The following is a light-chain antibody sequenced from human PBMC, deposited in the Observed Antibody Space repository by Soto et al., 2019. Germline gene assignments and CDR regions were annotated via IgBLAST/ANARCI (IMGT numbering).Light chain of an antibody. CDR1: QTVSIN. J-gene: IGKJ4*01. Sequence: EIVMTQSPTTLSISPGKRATLSCRASQTVSINLAWYQQKPGQAPSLLIYDASTRATSVPPRFTGSGSGTEFTLTISSLQSEDFAVYYCQQYNNWPLTFGGGTKVDI. V-gene: IGKV3-15*01. CDR2: DAS. CDR3: QQYNNWPLT.